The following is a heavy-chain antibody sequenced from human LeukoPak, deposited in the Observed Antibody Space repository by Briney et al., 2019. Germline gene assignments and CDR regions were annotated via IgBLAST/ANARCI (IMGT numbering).Heavy chain of an antibody. D-gene: IGHD2-2*01. CDR1: GYTFASYG. CDR2: ISAYNGNT. J-gene: IGHJ4*02. V-gene: IGHV1-18*01. Sequence: ASVKVSCKASGYTFASYGISWVRQAPGQGLEWMGWISAYNGNTNYAQKLQGRVTMTTDTSTSTAYMELRSLRSDDTAVYYCARATYCSSTSCFHYWGQGTLVTVSS. CDR3: ARATYCSSTSCFHY.